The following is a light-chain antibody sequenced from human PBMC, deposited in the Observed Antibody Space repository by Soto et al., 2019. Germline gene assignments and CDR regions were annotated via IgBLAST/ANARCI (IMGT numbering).Light chain of an antibody. CDR2: AAS. CDR1: QDIKYD. CDR3: LQYKSYPLT. J-gene: IGKJ4*01. V-gene: IGKV1-17*01. Sequence: DIQMTQSPSSLSAFVGDRVTITCRASQDIKYDLAWYQQKPGKAPKHLIYAASSLSSGVPSRFSGSGSGTEFTLTISSLQPEDFATYYCLQYKSYPLTFGGGTKVDIK.